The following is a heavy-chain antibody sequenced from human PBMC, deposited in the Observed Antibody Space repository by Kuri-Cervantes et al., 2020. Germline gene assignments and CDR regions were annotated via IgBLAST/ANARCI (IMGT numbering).Heavy chain of an antibody. V-gene: IGHV4-4*02. CDR3: ARNDTEKDAFDI. CDR1: GGSISSDNW. J-gene: IGHJ3*02. Sequence: SETLSLTCTVSGGSISSDNWWNWVRQPPGKGLEWIGEISQSGSANYNPSLKSRVTMLVDKSKNQFSLKLSSVTAADTAVYYCARNDTEKDAFDIWGQGTMVTVSS. CDR2: ISQSGSA. D-gene: IGHD3-9*01.